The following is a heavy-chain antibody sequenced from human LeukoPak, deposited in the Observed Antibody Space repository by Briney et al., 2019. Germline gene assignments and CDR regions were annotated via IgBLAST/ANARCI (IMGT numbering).Heavy chain of an antibody. CDR2: ISGSGGST. Sequence: GGSLRLSCAASGFTFSSYAMSWVRQAPGKGLEWVSAISGSGGSTYYADSVKGRFTISRDNSKNTLYLQMNSLRAEDTAVYYCAKAGPPLWFGEFPNWFDPWGQGTLVTVSS. CDR3: AKAGPPLWFGEFPNWFDP. D-gene: IGHD3-10*01. V-gene: IGHV3-23*01. J-gene: IGHJ5*02. CDR1: GFTFSSYA.